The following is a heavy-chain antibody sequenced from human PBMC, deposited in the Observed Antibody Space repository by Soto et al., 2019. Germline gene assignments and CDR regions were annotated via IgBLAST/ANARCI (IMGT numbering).Heavy chain of an antibody. V-gene: IGHV2-26*01. J-gene: IGHJ4*02. CDR3: ARSLRNPEGYYFDY. Sequence: GSGPTLVNPTETLTLTCTVSGFSLSNARMGVSWIRQPPGKALEWLGHIFSDDEKSYTTSLKSRLTISKDASKSQVVLTMTNMDPLDTATYYCARSLRNPEGYYFDYWGQGTLVTVSS. D-gene: IGHD1-1*01. CDR2: IFSDDEK. CDR1: GFSLSNARMG.